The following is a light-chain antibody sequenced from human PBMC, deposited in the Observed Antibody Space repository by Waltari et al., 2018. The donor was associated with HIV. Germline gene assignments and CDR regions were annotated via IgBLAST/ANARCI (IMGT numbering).Light chain of an antibody. J-gene: IGKJ5*01. CDR3: QQDHDWPPIT. Sequence: EIVLTQSPATLSLSPGERATLSCRASQSVKSKLAWYQQKPGQAPRLLIYGASTRATGIPVRFSGSGSGTDFTLTISSVQSEDFAIYYCQQDHDWPPITFGQGTRLDIK. CDR1: QSVKSK. CDR2: GAS. V-gene: IGKV3-15*01.